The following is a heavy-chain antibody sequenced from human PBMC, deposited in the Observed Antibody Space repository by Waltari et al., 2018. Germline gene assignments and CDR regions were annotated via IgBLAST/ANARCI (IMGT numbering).Heavy chain of an antibody. V-gene: IGHV1-69*05. Sequence: QVQLVQSGAEVKKPGSSVKVSCKASGGNFSSYAISWVRQAPGQGLEWMGGIIPIFGTENYAQKFQGGVTITTEESTSTAYMELSSLRSEDTAVYYCAGDYPIAAAGPLSFDYWGQGTLVTVSS. D-gene: IGHD6-13*01. J-gene: IGHJ4*02. CDR2: IIPIFGTE. CDR1: GGNFSSYA. CDR3: AGDYPIAAAGPLSFDY.